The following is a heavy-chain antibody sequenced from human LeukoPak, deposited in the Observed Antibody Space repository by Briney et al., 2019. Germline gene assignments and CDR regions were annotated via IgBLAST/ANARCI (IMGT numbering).Heavy chain of an antibody. J-gene: IGHJ4*02. Sequence: PRGSLRLSCAASGFTFSSYWMSWVRQAPGKGLEWVANIKHDGSEKYYVASVTGRFTISKDNAKNSLYLQMNSLRTEDTAVYYCGKDRGGYVKYKTFDYWGQGTLVTVSS. V-gene: IGHV3-7*01. D-gene: IGHD5-12*01. CDR1: GFTFSSYW. CDR2: IKHDGSEK. CDR3: GKDRGGYVKYKTFDY.